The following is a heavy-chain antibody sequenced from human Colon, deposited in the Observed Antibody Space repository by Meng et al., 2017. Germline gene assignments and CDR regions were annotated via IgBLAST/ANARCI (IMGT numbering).Heavy chain of an antibody. J-gene: IGHJ5*01. Sequence: VQLVESGGDLVKPGGSLRLFCVASGFRFSDDHMAWIRQAPGKGLEWISYISVRGSIIYYADSVKGRFTISRDDAKNSVYLQMNSLRAEDTAVYYCARDGSHRRFDSWGQGTLVTVSS. CDR2: ISVRGSII. D-gene: IGHD1-26*01. V-gene: IGHV3-11*01. CDR3: ARDGSHRRFDS. CDR1: GFRFSDDH.